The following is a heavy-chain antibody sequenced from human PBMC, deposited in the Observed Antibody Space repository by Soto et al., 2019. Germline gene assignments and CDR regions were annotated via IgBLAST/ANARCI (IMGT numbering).Heavy chain of an antibody. Sequence: QVQLQESGPGLVKPSQTLSLTCTVSGGSISSGGYYWSWIRQHPGKGLEWIGYIYYSGSTYYNPSLKSRVTISVATSKNQFALKLSAVTAADTAVYYCARSPEATVTAFDSWGQGTLVTVSS. J-gene: IGHJ4*02. D-gene: IGHD4-17*01. V-gene: IGHV4-31*03. CDR3: ARSPEATVTAFDS. CDR2: IYYSGST. CDR1: GGSISSGGYY.